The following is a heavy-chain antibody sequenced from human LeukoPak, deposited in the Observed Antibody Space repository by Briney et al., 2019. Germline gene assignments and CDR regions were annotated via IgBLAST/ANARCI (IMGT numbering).Heavy chain of an antibody. CDR1: GGTFSSYA. D-gene: IGHD6-13*01. V-gene: IGHV1-69*13. CDR2: IIPIFGTA. J-gene: IGHJ4*02. Sequence: SVKVSCKASGGTFSSYAISWVRQAPGQGLEWMGGIIPIFGTANYAQKFQGRVTITADESTSTADMELSSLRSEDTAVYYCARGSPLSGYSSSWYMDYWGQGTLVTVSS. CDR3: ARGSPLSGYSSSWYMDY.